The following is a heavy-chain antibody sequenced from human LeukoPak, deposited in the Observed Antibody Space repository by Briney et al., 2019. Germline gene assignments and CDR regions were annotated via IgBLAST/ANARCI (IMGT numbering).Heavy chain of an antibody. CDR1: GFTFGDYA. CDR2: INWNSGSI. Sequence: PGGSLRLSCAASGFTFGDYAMHWVRQAPGKGLEWVSGINWNSGSIGYADSVKGRFTISRDNAKNSLYLQMNSLRAEDTAWYYCAKDIAQYCSGCSCYHDWGQGTLVTVSS. CDR3: AKDIAQYCSGCSCYHD. J-gene: IGHJ4*02. D-gene: IGHD2-15*01. V-gene: IGHV3-9*01.